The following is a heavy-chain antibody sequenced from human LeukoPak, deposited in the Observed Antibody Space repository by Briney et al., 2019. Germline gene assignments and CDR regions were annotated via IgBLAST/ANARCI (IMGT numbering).Heavy chain of an antibody. CDR1: GGSISSSSYY. V-gene: IGHV4-39*02. CDR2: IYYSGST. CDR3: ARERMPLVISSGGRKDY. J-gene: IGHJ4*02. Sequence: PSETPSLTCTVSGGSISSSSYYWGWIRQPPGKGLEWIGSIYYSGSTYYNPSLKSRVTISVDTSKNQFSLKLSSVTAADTAVYYCARERMPLVISSGGRKDYWGQGTLVTVSS. D-gene: IGHD3-9*01.